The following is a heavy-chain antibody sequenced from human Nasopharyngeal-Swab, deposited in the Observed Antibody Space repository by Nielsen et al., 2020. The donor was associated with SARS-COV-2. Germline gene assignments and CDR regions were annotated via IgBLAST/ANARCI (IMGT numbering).Heavy chain of an antibody. J-gene: IGHJ4*02. CDR1: GFTFSNYV. V-gene: IGHV3-23*01. CDR3: AKDKAHSTFDY. CDR2: TTNSGGST. Sequence: GGSLRLSCAASGFTFSNYVMNWVRQAPGKGLEWVSATTNSGGSTYYADSVQGRFTISIDNSKHTLFLQMNSLRAEDTAVYYCAKDKAHSTFDYWGQGTLVTVSS. D-gene: IGHD4-11*01.